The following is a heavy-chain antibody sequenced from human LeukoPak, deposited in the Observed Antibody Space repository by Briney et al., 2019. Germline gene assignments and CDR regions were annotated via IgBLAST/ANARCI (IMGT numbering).Heavy chain of an antibody. CDR2: IHPGDSDT. Sequence: GESLKISCKASGYTCTNYWISWVRHTPGKGLEWMGIIHPGDSDTRYRTSFQGQVTMSVDESTSTAYLHWTSLKASDTAIYYCARHAGYCTGGKCYSFYYFDYWGQGTLVTVSS. CDR3: ARHAGYCTGGKCYSFYYFDY. V-gene: IGHV5-51*01. D-gene: IGHD2-15*01. CDR1: GYTCTNYW. J-gene: IGHJ4*02.